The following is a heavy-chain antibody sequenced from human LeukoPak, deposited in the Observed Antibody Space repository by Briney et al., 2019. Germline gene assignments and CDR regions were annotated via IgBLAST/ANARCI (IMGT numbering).Heavy chain of an antibody. V-gene: IGHV3-30*04. D-gene: IGHD3-22*01. J-gene: IGHJ4*02. CDR2: ISYDGSNK. CDR3: ARDGHYYDSSGYYSLDY. CDR1: GCTFSSYA. Sequence: GRSLRLSCAASGCTFSSYAMHWVRHAPGKGLEWVAVISYDGSNKYYADSVKGRFTISRDNSKNTLYLQMNSLRAEDTAVYYCARDGHYYDSSGYYSLDYWGQGTLVTVSS.